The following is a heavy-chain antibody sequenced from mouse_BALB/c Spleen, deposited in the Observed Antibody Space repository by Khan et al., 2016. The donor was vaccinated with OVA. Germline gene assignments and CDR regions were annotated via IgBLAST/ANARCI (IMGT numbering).Heavy chain of an antibody. CDR1: GYSITSGYG. CDR3: ARTARIKY. CDR2: ISYSGST. V-gene: IGHV3-2*02. J-gene: IGHJ2*01. Sequence: EVQLQESGPGLVKPSQSLSLTCTVTGYSITSGYGWNWIRQFPGNKLEWMGYISYSGSTNYNQSLKSRTSITRDTSKNQFFLQLNSVTTEDTATYYCARTARIKYWGQGTTLTVSS. D-gene: IGHD1-2*01.